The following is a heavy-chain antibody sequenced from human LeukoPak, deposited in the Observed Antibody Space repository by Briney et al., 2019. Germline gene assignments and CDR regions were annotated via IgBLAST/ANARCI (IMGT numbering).Heavy chain of an antibody. V-gene: IGHV3-23*01. CDR1: GFTFSIYG. CDR2: ISGGGGRT. J-gene: IGHJ6*04. Sequence: GGTLRPSCAVSGFTFSIYGMSGVRQAPGKGLEWISAISGGGGRTYYADSVKGRFTISRDNAENSLYLQMNSLRAEDTAVYYCAELGITMIGGVWGKGTTVTISS. D-gene: IGHD3-10*02. CDR3: AELGITMIGGV.